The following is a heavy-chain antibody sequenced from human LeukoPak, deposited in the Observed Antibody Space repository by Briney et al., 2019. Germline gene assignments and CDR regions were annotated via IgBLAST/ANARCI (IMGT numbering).Heavy chain of an antibody. CDR2: INWKGGST. CDR1: GFTFDDYG. Sequence: GGSLRLSCAASGFTFDDYGMTWVRHVSGKGLEWVSGINWKGGSTDYADSVKGRFTISRDNAKNSLFLQMNSLRAEDTALYYCARGSGNTPFDYWGQGTLVTVSS. J-gene: IGHJ4*02. D-gene: IGHD3-3*01. V-gene: IGHV3-20*04. CDR3: ARGSGNTPFDY.